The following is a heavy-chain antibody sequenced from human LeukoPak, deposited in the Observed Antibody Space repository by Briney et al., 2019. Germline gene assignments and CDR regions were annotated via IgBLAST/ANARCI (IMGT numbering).Heavy chain of an antibody. CDR3: ARDSRPYQLLEQMWFDP. Sequence: ASVKVSCKASGYTFTSYYMHWVRQAPGQGLEWMGIINPSGGSTSYAQKFQGRVTMTRDTSASTVYMELSSLRSEDTAVYYCARDSRPYQLLEQMWFDPWGQGTLVTVSS. J-gene: IGHJ5*02. V-gene: IGHV1-46*01. D-gene: IGHD2-2*01. CDR2: INPSGGST. CDR1: GYTFTSYY.